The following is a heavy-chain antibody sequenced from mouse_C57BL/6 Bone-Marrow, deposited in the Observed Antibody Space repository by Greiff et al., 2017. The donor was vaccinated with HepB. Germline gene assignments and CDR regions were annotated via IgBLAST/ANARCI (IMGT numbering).Heavy chain of an antibody. CDR2: INSDGGST. CDR1: EYEFPSHD. J-gene: IGHJ4*01. CDR3: ARPLLLRSYYYAMDY. V-gene: IGHV5-2*01. Sequence: EVQLVESGGGLVQPGESLKLSCESNEYEFPSHDMSWVRKTPEKRLELVAAINSDGGSTYYPDTMERRFIISRDNTKKTLDPQMNSLRSEDTALYYCARPLLLRSYYYAMDYWGQGTSVTVSS. D-gene: IGHD1-1*01.